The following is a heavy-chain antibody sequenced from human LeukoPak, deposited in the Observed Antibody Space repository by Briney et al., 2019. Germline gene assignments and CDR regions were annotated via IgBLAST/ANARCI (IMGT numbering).Heavy chain of an antibody. CDR1: GGTFSSYA. V-gene: IGHV1-69*13. CDR2: IIPIFGTA. D-gene: IGHD2-15*01. J-gene: IGHJ6*02. CDR3: ARAPYCSGGSCYYYYGMDV. Sequence: ASVKVSCKASGGTFSSYAISWVRQAPGQGLEWMGGIIPIFGTANYAQKFQGRVTITADESTSTAHMELSSLRSEDTAVYYCARAPYCSGGSCYYYYGMDVWGQGTAVTVSS.